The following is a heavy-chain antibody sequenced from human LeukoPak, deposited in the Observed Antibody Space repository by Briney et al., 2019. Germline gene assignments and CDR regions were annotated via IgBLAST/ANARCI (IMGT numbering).Heavy chain of an antibody. J-gene: IGHJ4*02. V-gene: IGHV1-8*01. Sequence: ASVKVSCKASGYTFTSYDINWVRQATGQGLEWMGWMNPNSGNTGYAQKFQGRVTMTRNTSISTAHMELSSLRSEDTAVYYCARGGWQWLVGVTVMDFDYWGQGTLVTVSS. CDR2: MNPNSGNT. CDR3: ARGGWQWLVGVTVMDFDY. CDR1: GYTFTSYD. D-gene: IGHD6-19*01.